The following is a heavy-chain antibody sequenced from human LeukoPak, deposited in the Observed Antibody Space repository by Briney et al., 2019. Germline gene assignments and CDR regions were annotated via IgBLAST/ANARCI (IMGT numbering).Heavy chain of an antibody. Sequence: ASVKVSCKASGYTFTGYYMHWVRQAPGQGLEWMGWISAYNGNTNYAPNLRDRVTLTTDTSASTAYMELWTLRSDDTAVYYCARTAPGTPLGGYFYYMGVWGKGTTVTVS. V-gene: IGHV1-18*04. CDR2: ISAYNGNT. D-gene: IGHD1/OR15-1a*01. CDR1: GYTFTGYY. CDR3: ARTAPGTPLGGYFYYMGV. J-gene: IGHJ6*03.